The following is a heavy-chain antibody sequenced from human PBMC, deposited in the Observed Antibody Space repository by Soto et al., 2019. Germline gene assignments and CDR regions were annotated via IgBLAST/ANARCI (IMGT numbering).Heavy chain of an antibody. D-gene: IGHD4-17*01. V-gene: IGHV4-4*02. J-gene: IGHJ6*02. CDR2: IYHSGST. CDR3: ARVEEHYGDYYGMDV. Sequence: QVQLQESGPGLVKPSGTLSLTCAVSGGSISSSNWWSWVRQPPGKGLEWIGEIYHSGSTNYNPSLKSRVTISVDKSKNPFSLKLSSVTAADTDVFYGARVEEHYGDYYGMDVWGQGTTVTVSS. CDR1: GGSISSSNW.